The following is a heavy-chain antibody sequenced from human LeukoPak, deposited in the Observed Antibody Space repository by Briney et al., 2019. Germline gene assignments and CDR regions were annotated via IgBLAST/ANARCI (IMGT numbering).Heavy chain of an antibody. CDR3: ARVKSSGWYYY. V-gene: IGHV1-2*06. J-gene: IGHJ4*02. Sequence: GASVKVSCKASGYTFTGYYMHWVRQAPGQGLEWMGRINPNSGGTNYAQKFQGRVTMTRDTSISTAYMGLSRLRSDDTAVYYCARVKSSGWYYYWGQGTLVTVSS. CDR1: GYTFTGYY. CDR2: INPNSGGT. D-gene: IGHD6-19*01.